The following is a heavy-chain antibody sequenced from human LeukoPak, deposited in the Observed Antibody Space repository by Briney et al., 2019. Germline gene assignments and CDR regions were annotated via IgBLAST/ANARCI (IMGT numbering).Heavy chain of an antibody. D-gene: IGHD6-6*01. J-gene: IGHJ4*02. CDR1: GFTFSNYA. CDR2: ISGSVITT. CDR3: ARVASGNYAEY. V-gene: IGHV3-23*01. Sequence: PGGSLRLSCAASGFTFSNYAMNWVRQAPGKGLEWVSGISGSVITTYYADSVKGRFTISRDNSRNTLYLQMNSLRAEDTAVYYCARVASGNYAEYWGQGTLVTVSS.